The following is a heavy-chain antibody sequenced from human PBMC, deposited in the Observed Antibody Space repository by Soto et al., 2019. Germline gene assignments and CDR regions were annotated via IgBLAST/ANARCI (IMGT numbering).Heavy chain of an antibody. J-gene: IGHJ5*02. CDR1: GGSFSGYY. D-gene: IGHD2-2*02. Sequence: SETLSLTCAVYGGSFSGYYWSWIRQPPGKGLEWIGEINHSGSTNYNPSLKSRVTISVDTSKNQFSLKLSSMTAADTAVYYCARGQVVVVPAAIHNWFDPWGQGTLVTVSS. V-gene: IGHV4-34*01. CDR2: INHSGST. CDR3: ARGQVVVVPAAIHNWFDP.